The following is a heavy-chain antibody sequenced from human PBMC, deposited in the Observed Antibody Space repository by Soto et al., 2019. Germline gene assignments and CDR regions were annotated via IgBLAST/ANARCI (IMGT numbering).Heavy chain of an antibody. D-gene: IGHD6-6*01. CDR3: ARGGSSSENGMGV. J-gene: IGHJ6*02. Sequence: EVKLVESGGDLVQPGGSLRLSCAASGFTFSTYSMNWVRQAPGKGLEWVSYISSRSYTIYYVDSVKGRFTISRDNAKNSLYLQMNSLRDEDTAVYYCARGGSSSENGMGVWGQGTTVTVSS. CDR1: GFTFSTYS. V-gene: IGHV3-48*02. CDR2: ISSRSYTI.